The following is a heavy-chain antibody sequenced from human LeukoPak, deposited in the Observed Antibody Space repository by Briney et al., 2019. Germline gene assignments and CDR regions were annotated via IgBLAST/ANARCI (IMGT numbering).Heavy chain of an antibody. CDR2: INSNGNTT. CDR3: AKGGISGYLDY. J-gene: IGHJ4*02. Sequence: GGSLRLSCAASGFTFSTYWMHWARQVPGKGLVWVSRINSNGNTTPYADSVKGRFTISRDNAKNTLFLQMNSLRAEDTAVYYCAKGGISGYLDYWGQGTLVTVSS. V-gene: IGHV3-74*01. D-gene: IGHD2-15*01. CDR1: GFTFSTYW.